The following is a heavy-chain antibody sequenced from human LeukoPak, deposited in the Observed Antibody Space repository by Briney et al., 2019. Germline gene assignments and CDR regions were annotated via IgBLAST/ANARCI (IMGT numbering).Heavy chain of an antibody. Sequence: GGSLRLSCAASGFTVSGNYMSWVRQFPGKGLEWVSVIYSGGTTNYADSVKGRFTISRDYSKNTLYLQMNSLRPEETAVYYCATRFSEQSWGQGPLVTVSS. CDR1: GFTVSGNY. CDR2: IYSGGTT. CDR3: ATRFSEQS. J-gene: IGHJ4*02. D-gene: IGHD3-3*01. V-gene: IGHV3-66*02.